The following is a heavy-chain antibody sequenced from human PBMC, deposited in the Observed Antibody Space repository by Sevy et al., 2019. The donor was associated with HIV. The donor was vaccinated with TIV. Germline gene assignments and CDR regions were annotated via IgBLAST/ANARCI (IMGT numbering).Heavy chain of an antibody. D-gene: IGHD5-12*01. J-gene: IGHJ4*02. CDR2: ISGSGGST. V-gene: IGHV3-23*01. CDR3: AKVEMATNYFDY. CDR1: GFTFSSYA. Sequence: GGSLRLSCAASGFTFSSYAMSWVRQAPGKGLEWVSAISGSGGSTYYADSVKGRFTISRDNSKNTLYLQMNCLRAEDTAVYYCAKVEMATNYFDYWGQGTLVTVSS.